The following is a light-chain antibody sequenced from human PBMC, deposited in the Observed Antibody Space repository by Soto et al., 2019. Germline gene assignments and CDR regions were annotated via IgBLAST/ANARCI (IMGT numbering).Light chain of an antibody. J-gene: IGKJ1*01. CDR1: QIVSSSY. Sequence: EIALTPSPATLSVSPGAGANLSCRASQIVSSSYLAWYQQKPGQAPRLLIYGASSRATGIPDRFSGSGSGTDFTLTISRLEPEDFAMYYCQQYGSSPLTFGQGTKVDIK. CDR2: GAS. CDR3: QQYGSSPLT. V-gene: IGKV3-20*01.